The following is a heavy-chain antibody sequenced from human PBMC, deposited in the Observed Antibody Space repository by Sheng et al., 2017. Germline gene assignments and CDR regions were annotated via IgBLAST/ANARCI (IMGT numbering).Heavy chain of an antibody. V-gene: IGHV3-20*04. Sequence: EVQLVESGGGVVRPGGSLRLSCAASGFTFDDYGMSWVRQAPGKGLEWVSGINWNGGSTGYADSVKGRFTISRDNAKNSLYLQMNSLRAEDTALYYCARELERYCSGGSCLDAFDIWGQGTMVTVSS. D-gene: IGHD2-15*01. CDR2: INWNGGST. CDR1: GFTFDDYG. CDR3: ARELERYCSGGSCLDAFDI. J-gene: IGHJ3*02.